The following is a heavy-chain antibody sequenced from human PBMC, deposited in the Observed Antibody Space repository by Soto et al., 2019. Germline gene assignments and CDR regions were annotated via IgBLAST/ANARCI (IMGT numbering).Heavy chain of an antibody. CDR1: GYTFTHYY. Sequence: GASVKVSCKASGYTFTHYYIHWVRQAPGQGLEWMGIINPNGGITTYAQKFRAGFSMARDTSTSTVYLELSSLRSEDSAVYHCATSVNSAMAFDYWGQGTLVTVLL. CDR3: ATSVNSAMAFDY. CDR2: INPNGGIT. D-gene: IGHD5-18*01. J-gene: IGHJ4*02. V-gene: IGHV1-46*01.